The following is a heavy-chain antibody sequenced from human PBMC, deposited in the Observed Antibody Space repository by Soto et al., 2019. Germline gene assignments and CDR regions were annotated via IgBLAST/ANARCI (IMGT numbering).Heavy chain of an antibody. CDR1: GFTFGDYA. CDR2: IRRNAYGGTT. Sequence: PGGSLRLSCTTSGFTFGDYALSWVRQAPGKGLDWVGFIRRNAYGGTTDYAASVKGRFTISRDDSKSIAYLQMNSLRTEDTALYYCTRASSLDFDFWGQGTLVTVSS. D-gene: IGHD3-16*01. CDR3: TRASSLDFDF. J-gene: IGHJ4*02. V-gene: IGHV3-49*04.